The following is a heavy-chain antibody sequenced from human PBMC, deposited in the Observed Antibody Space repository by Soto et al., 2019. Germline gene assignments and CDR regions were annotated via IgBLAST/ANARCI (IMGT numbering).Heavy chain of an antibody. CDR3: VRVPDY. Sequence: QLKLQESGSGLVKPSQTLSLTCAVSGGSISSGGYSWSWIRQPPGKGLDWIGYIYHSGSTYYNPSLKSRVTRAVDRSKNKFSLKLISVTAADTAVYYCVRVPDYWGQGTLVTVSS. CDR1: GGSISSGGYS. V-gene: IGHV4-30-2*01. J-gene: IGHJ4*02. CDR2: IYHSGST.